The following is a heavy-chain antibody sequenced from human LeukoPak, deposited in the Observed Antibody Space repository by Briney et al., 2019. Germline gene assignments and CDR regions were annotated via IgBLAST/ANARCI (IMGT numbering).Heavy chain of an antibody. CDR1: GFTFSSYE. CDR3: ARLVRGGYYFDY. Sequence: PGGSLRLSCAASGFTFSSYEMTWVRQAPGKGLEWVSYISSSGSTIYYADSVKGRFTISRDNAKNSLYLQMNSLRAEDTAVYYCARLVRGGYYFDYWGQGTLVTVSS. V-gene: IGHV3-48*03. D-gene: IGHD3-16*01. J-gene: IGHJ4*02. CDR2: ISSSGSTI.